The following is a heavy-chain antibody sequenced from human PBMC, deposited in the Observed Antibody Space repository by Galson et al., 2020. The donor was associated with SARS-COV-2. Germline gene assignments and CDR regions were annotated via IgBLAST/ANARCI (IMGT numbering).Heavy chain of an antibody. D-gene: IGHD6-13*01. CDR2: IYASGTT. CDR3: AGEPRLAAAVGPRP. V-gene: IGHV4-61*02. Sequence: SETLSLTCTVSGGSITSGSYFWSWIRQSAGKGLEWIGRIYASGTTKYNPSLKSRVSMSVDTAKNQFSLNVDSVTAADTGVYYCAGEPRLAAAVGPRPWGQGILVTVSS. J-gene: IGHJ5*02. CDR1: GGSITSGSYF.